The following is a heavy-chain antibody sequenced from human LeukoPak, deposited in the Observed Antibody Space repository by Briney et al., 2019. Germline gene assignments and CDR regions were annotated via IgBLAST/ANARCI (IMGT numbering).Heavy chain of an antibody. V-gene: IGHV3-9*01. D-gene: IGHD2-15*01. CDR1: GFTFDDYA. J-gene: IGHJ4*02. CDR3: ARAPRRCSGGSCYSSTFDY. Sequence: GRSLRLSCAASGFTFDDYAMHWVRQAPGKGLEWVSGISWNSGSIGYADSVKGRFTISRDNAKNSLYLQMNSLRAEDTAVYYCARAPRRCSGGSCYSSTFDYWGQGTLVTVSS. CDR2: ISWNSGSI.